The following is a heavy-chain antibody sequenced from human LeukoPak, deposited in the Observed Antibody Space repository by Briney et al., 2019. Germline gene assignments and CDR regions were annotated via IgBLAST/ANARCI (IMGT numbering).Heavy chain of an antibody. V-gene: IGHV3-11*04. Sequence: GGSLRLSCAASGFTFSDYYMSWIRQAPGKGLEWVSYISSSGSTIYYADSVKGRFTISRDNAKNSLYLQMNSLRAEDTAVYYCARVSWSSSWYYYYYMDVWGKGTTVTVSS. CDR2: ISSSGSTI. D-gene: IGHD6-13*01. J-gene: IGHJ6*03. CDR1: GFTFSDYY. CDR3: ARVSWSSSWYYYYYMDV.